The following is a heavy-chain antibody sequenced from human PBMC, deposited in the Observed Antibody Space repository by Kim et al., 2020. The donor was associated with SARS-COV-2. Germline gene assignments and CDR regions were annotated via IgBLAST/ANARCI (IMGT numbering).Heavy chain of an antibody. J-gene: IGHJ4*02. D-gene: IGHD3-10*01. Sequence: SETLSLTCTVSGGTISSYYWSWIRQPPGKGLEWIGYIYYSGSTNYNPSLTSRVTITVDTSKNQFYLKLSSVTAADTAVYHCARDSGGWYLDYWGQGTLVTVSS. CDR1: GGTISSYY. V-gene: IGHV4-59*13. CDR3: ARDSGGWYLDY. CDR2: IYYSGST.